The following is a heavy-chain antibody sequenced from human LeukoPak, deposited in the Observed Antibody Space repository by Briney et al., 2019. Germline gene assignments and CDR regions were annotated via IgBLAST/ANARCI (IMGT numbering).Heavy chain of an antibody. J-gene: IGHJ4*02. CDR2: VYSGGST. D-gene: IGHD1-26*01. CDR3: ATADSGSYYSGFDY. Sequence: GGSLRLSCAASGFTVCSNYMSWVRQAPGKGLEWVSVVYSGGSTHYADSVKGRFTISRDNSKNTLYLHMNSLRAEDTAVYYCATADSGSYYSGFDYWGQGTLVTVSS. V-gene: IGHV3-66*01. CDR1: GFTVCSNY.